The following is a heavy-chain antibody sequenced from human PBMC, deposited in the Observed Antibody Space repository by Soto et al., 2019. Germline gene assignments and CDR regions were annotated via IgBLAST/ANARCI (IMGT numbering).Heavy chain of an antibody. CDR1: GYSFTGYY. D-gene: IGHD3-10*01. Sequence: ASVKVSCKASGYSFTGYYMHWVRQATGQGLDWMGWINPNSGGTNYAQKFQGWVTMTRDTSISTAYMELSRLRSDDTAVYYCARGELLWFGESTPRGAFDIWGQGTMVTVSS. CDR2: INPNSGGT. J-gene: IGHJ3*02. V-gene: IGHV1-2*04. CDR3: ARGELLWFGESTPRGAFDI.